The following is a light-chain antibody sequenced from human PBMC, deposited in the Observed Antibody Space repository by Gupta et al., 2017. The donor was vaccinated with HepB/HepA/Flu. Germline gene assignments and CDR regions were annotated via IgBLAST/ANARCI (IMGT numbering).Light chain of an antibody. CDR1: QGITNY. Sequence: DIQMTQSPSSLSASVGDRVTITCRANQGITNYLAWYQQKPGKVPKLLIYAASTLQSGVPSRFSGSGSGTDFTLTISSLQPEDVATYYCQKYNSALGVTFGPGTKVDIK. CDR2: AAS. V-gene: IGKV1-27*01. J-gene: IGKJ3*01. CDR3: QKYNSALGVT.